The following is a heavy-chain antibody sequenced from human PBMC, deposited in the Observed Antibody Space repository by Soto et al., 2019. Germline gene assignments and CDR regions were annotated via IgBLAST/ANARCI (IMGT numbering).Heavy chain of an antibody. CDR2: ISVYNGNT. J-gene: IGHJ6*02. Sequence: QVQLVQSGAEVKKPGASVKVSCKASGYTFTSYGISWVRQAPGQGREWMGWISVYNGNTNYAQKLQGRVTMTTDTSPSTDYMGLRSLRSDDTAVYYCARGGIAVSGTEYYYGMDVWGQGTTVTVSS. CDR3: ARGGIAVSGTEYYYGMDV. V-gene: IGHV1-18*01. CDR1: GYTFTSYG. D-gene: IGHD6-19*01.